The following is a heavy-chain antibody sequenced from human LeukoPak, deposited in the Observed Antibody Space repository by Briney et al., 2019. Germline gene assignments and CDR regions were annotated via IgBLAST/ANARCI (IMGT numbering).Heavy chain of an antibody. Sequence: GGSLRLSCAASGFTFNRYWMHWVRQAPEKGLLWVSRINGDGRSTTYADSVKGRFTISRDNAKNTLYLQMNSLRVEDTAVYYCARELEAAGTRGIDYWGQGTLVTVSS. CDR1: GFTFNRYW. D-gene: IGHD6-13*01. J-gene: IGHJ4*02. CDR3: ARELEAAGTRGIDY. CDR2: INGDGRST. V-gene: IGHV3-74*01.